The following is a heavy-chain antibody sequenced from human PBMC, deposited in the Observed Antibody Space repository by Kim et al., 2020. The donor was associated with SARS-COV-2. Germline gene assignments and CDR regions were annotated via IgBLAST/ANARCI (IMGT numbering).Heavy chain of an antibody. CDR3: ARSISGSGSPEY. V-gene: IGHV4-4*02. CDR2: VFPGGNT. J-gene: IGHJ4*02. D-gene: IGHD3-10*01. CDR1: GGPISRSNW. Sequence: SETLSLTCDVSGGPISRSNWWSWVRQSPAKGLEWIGEVFPGGNTNYKPSLWSRVTISVDTSKNQFSLSLSSVTAADTAVYYCARSISGSGSPEYWGQGILVTVSS.